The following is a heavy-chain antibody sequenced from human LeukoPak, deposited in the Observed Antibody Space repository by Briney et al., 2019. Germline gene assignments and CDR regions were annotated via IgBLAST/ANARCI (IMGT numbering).Heavy chain of an antibody. Sequence: GGSRRLSCAASGFTFSSYGMHWVRQAPGKGLEWVAFIRYDGSNKYYADSVKGRFTISRDNSKNTLYLQMNSLRAEDTAVYYCAKRCMQCNSSYRSGSYTADYWGQGTLVTVSS. J-gene: IGHJ4*02. D-gene: IGHD1-26*01. CDR1: GFTFSSYG. CDR2: IRYDGSNK. V-gene: IGHV3-30*02. CDR3: AKRCMQCNSSYRSGSYTADY.